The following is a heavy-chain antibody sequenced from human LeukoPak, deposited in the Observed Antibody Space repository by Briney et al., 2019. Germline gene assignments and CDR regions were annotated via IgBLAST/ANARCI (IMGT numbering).Heavy chain of an antibody. CDR3: ARGVDTAMVTAFDI. Sequence: SETLSLTCAVYGGSFSGYYWSWIRQPPGKGLEWIGEINHSGSTNYNPSLKSRVTISVDTSKNQFSLKLSSVTAADTAVCYCARGVDTAMVTAFDIWGQGTMVTVSS. CDR1: GGSFSGYY. J-gene: IGHJ3*02. V-gene: IGHV4-34*01. CDR2: INHSGST. D-gene: IGHD5-18*01.